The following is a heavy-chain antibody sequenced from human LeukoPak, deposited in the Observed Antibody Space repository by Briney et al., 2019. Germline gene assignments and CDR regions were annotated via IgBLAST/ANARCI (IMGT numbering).Heavy chain of an antibody. CDR1: GGSINSGGYS. J-gene: IGHJ6*03. CDR3: ARANAPSSYCGGDCGGYYMDV. CDR2: ISYSGNT. V-gene: IGHV4-30-4*07. Sequence: SETLSLTCAVSGGSINSGGYSWSWIRQPPGKGLEWIGCISYSGNTSYNPSLKSRVTISVGTSKNQFSLKLSSVTAADTAVYYCARANAPSSYCGGDCGGYYMDVWGKGTTVTVSS. D-gene: IGHD2-21*02.